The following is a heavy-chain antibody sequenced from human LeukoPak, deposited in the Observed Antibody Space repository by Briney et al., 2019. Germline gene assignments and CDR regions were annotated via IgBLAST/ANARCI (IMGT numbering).Heavy chain of an antibody. CDR1: GFTFSTYV. V-gene: IGHV3-64D*06. CDR2: ISSNGDNT. Sequence: GGSLRLSCSVSGFTFSTYVMHWVRQARAKGLEYVSAISSNGDNTYYADSVKGRFTISRDNSKNTLYLQMSSLRADDTAVYYCVRGTGYWGQGTLVTVSS. J-gene: IGHJ4*02. CDR3: VRGTGY.